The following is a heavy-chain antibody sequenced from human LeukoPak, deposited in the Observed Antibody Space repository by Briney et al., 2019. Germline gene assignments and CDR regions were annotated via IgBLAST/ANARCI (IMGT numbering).Heavy chain of an antibody. Sequence: SETLSLTCAVYGGSFSGYYWSWIRQPPGKGLEWIGEINHSGSINNNPSLKSRVNVSLDTSKNQFSLKLRSVTAADTAVYYCARYILGSSGPFDPWGQGTLVTVSS. J-gene: IGHJ5*02. CDR1: GGSFSGYY. CDR2: INHSGSI. V-gene: IGHV4-34*01. CDR3: ARYILGSSGPFDP. D-gene: IGHD3-16*01.